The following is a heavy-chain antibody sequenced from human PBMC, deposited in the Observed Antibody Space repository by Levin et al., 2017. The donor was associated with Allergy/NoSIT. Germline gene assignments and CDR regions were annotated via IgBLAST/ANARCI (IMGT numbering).Heavy chain of an antibody. CDR2: ISYDGSNK. CDR3: AKNAAPLIAVAGTGFDY. V-gene: IGHV3-30*18. CDR1: GFTFSSYG. Sequence: GGSLRLSCAASGFTFSSYGMHWVRQAPGKGLEWVAVISYDGSNKYYADSVKGRFTISRDNSKNTLYLQMNSLRAEDTAVYYCAKNAAPLIAVAGTGFDYWGQGTLVTVSS. J-gene: IGHJ4*02. D-gene: IGHD6-19*01.